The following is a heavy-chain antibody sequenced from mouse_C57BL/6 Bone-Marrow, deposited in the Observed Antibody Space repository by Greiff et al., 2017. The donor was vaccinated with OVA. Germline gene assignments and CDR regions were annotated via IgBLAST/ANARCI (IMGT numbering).Heavy chain of an antibody. V-gene: IGHV3-6*01. Sequence: EVQLQESGPGLVKPSQSLSLTCSVTGYSITSGYYWNWIRQFPGNKLEWMGYISYDGSNNYNPSLKNRISITRDTSKNQFFLKLNSVTTEDTATYYCARDPYYYEFAYWGQGTLVTVSA. CDR3: ARDPYYYEFAY. J-gene: IGHJ3*01. CDR1: GYSITSGYY. D-gene: IGHD1-1*01. CDR2: ISYDGSN.